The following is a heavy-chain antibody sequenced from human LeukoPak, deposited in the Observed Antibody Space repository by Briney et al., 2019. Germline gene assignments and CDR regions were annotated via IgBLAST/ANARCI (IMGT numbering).Heavy chain of an antibody. D-gene: IGHD3-22*01. CDR3: ARVDLSDYYYDSSGYPKNWFDP. CDR1: GYSLSSGYY. V-gene: IGHV4-38-2*02. J-gene: IGHJ5*02. Sequence: SETLSLTCTVSGYSLSSGYYWGWIRQSPGKGLEWIGSIYRSGSTYYNPSLKSRVTISVDTSKNQFSLRLSSVTAADTAVYYCARVDLSDYYYDSSGYPKNWFDPWGQGTLVTVSS. CDR2: IYRSGST.